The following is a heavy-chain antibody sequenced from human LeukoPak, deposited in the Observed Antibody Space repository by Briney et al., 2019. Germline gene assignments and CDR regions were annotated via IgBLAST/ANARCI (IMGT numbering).Heavy chain of an antibody. Sequence: PSETLSLTCTVSGGSISSGDYYWRWIRQPPGKGREWIGYIYYSGSTYYNPSLKSRVTISVDTSKNQFSLKLSSVTAAAPAVYYCARDGVVVAASDDYWGQGTLVTASS. CDR1: GGSISSGDYY. J-gene: IGHJ4*02. V-gene: IGHV4-30-4*08. D-gene: IGHD2-15*01. CDR2: IYYSGST. CDR3: ARDGVVVAASDDY.